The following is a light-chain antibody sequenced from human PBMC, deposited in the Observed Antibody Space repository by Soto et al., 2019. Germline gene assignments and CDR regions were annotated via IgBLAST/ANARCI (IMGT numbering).Light chain of an antibody. CDR3: QQYGSSLT. V-gene: IGKV3-20*01. J-gene: IGKJ5*01. Sequence: EIVMTQSPGTLYVSPGERATLSCRASQRVSSRLAWYQQKPGQAPMLPISGASSRATGIPDRFSGSGSGTDFPLPISRMPPEDFAVDDCQQYGSSLTFRQATRLENK. CDR2: GAS. CDR1: QRVSSR.